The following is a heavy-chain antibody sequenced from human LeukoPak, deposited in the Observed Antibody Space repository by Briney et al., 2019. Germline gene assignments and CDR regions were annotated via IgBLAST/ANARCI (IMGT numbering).Heavy chain of an antibody. J-gene: IGHJ4*02. D-gene: IGHD1-26*01. V-gene: IGHV3-23*01. Sequence: PGGSLRLSCAASGLTFSSYAMSWVRQAPGKGLEWVSAISGSGGSTYYADSVKGRFTISRDNSKNTLYLQMNSLRAEDTAVYYCANLGIVGATPTFDYWGQGTLVTVSS. CDR1: GLTFSSYA. CDR2: ISGSGGST. CDR3: ANLGIVGATPTFDY.